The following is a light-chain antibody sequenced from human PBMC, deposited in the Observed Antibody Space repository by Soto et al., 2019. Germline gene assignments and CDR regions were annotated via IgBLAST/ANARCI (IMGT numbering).Light chain of an antibody. J-gene: IGKJ5*01. CDR2: GAS. CDR3: QQYVISVT. Sequence: EIVMTQSPATLSVSPGERATLSCRASQSVSSNLAWYQQKLGQAPRLLIYGASTRATGIPARFSGSGSGTDFTLTISRLEPQDSAMYYCQQYVISVTFGQGTRLEIK. CDR1: QSVSSN. V-gene: IGKV3-15*01.